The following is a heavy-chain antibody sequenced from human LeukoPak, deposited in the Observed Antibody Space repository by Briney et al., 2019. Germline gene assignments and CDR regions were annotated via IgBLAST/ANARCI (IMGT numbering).Heavy chain of an antibody. CDR1: GFTFSSYW. V-gene: IGHV3-7*01. D-gene: IGHD5-18*01. Sequence: GGSLRLSCAASGFTFSSYWMSWVRQAPGKGLEWVANIKQDGSEKYYVDSVKGRFTISRDNSKNTVYLQMNSLRAEDTAVYYCAKDMVRGYGPADYWGQGTLVTVSS. CDR3: AKDMVRGYGPADY. J-gene: IGHJ4*02. CDR2: IKQDGSEK.